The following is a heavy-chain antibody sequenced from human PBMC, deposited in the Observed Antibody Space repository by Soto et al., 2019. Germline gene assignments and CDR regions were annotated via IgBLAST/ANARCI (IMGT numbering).Heavy chain of an antibody. Sequence: KPSETLSLTCTVSGGSISGFFWTWVRQPPGMPLEGLGHVAASGGTAYNPSLRSRLSLSLDVSKNRFSLELTSVTAADTATYFCARGGSTHYYYGLDVWGQGTTVTVSS. CDR3: ARGGSTHYYYGLDV. CDR2: VAASGGT. J-gene: IGHJ6*02. CDR1: GGSISGFF. V-gene: IGHV4-4*07.